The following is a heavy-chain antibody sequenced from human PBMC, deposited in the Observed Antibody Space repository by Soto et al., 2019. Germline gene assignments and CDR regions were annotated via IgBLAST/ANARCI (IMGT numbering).Heavy chain of an antibody. D-gene: IGHD3-3*01. CDR3: ARGDYDFWSRYYMDV. V-gene: IGHV3-11*01. J-gene: IGHJ6*03. CDR1: GFTFSDYY. Sequence: QLQLVESGGGLVKPGGSLRLSGAASGFTFSDYYMSWFRQAPGKGLEWVSYISSSGSTIYYADSVKGRFTISRDNAKNSLYLQMNSLRAEDTAVYYCARGDYDFWSRYYMDVWGKGTTVTVSS. CDR2: ISSSGSTI.